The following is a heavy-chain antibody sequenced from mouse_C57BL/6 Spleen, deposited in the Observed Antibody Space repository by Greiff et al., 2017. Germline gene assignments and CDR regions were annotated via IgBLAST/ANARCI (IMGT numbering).Heavy chain of an antibody. D-gene: IGHD1-1*01. CDR2: IHPNSGST. CDR3: ARGGGSRYFDY. CDR1: GYTFTSYW. J-gene: IGHJ2*01. Sequence: QVQLQQPGAELVKPGASVKLSCKASGYTFTSYWMHWVKQRPGQGLEWIGMIHPNSGSTHYNEKFKSKATLTVDKSSSTAYMQLSSLTSEDSAVYYCARGGGSRYFDYWGQGTTLTVSS. V-gene: IGHV1-64*01.